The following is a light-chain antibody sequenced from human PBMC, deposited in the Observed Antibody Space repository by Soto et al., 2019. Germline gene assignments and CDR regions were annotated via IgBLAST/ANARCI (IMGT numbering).Light chain of an antibody. CDR2: GAS. Sequence: EIVLTQSPGTLSLSPGERATLSCRASQSVSNSYLAWTQQKPGQAPRLLVYGASSRATGVPDTFSGSGSGTDFTLTISRLEPEDFAVYYCHQYGSSPLTFGGGTKVEIK. CDR1: QSVSNSY. CDR3: HQYGSSPLT. V-gene: IGKV3-20*01. J-gene: IGKJ4*01.